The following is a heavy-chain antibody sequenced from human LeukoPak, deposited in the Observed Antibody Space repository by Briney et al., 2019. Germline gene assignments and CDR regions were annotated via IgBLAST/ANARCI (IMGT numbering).Heavy chain of an antibody. D-gene: IGHD3-22*01. CDR3: ATLGGLYYESHGYPDFDH. CDR2: INQSGST. V-gene: IGHV4-34*01. CDR1: GASLSPYY. J-gene: IGHJ4*02. Sequence: PSETLSLTCTVSGASLSPYYWSWIRQPPGGGLEWLGEINQSGSTSYNPSLKSRVTISVEKFKNQFSLKLTSVTAADTAMYYCATLGGLYYESHGYPDFDHWGQGTLVTVSS.